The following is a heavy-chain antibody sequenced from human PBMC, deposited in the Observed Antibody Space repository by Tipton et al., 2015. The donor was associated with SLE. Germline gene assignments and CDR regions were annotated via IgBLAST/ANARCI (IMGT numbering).Heavy chain of an antibody. V-gene: IGHV4-39*07. CDR3: ARFDGSVPVFEF. Sequence: TLSLTCTVSGGSISSSSYYWGWIRQPPGKGLEWIGSISYSGSTNYNPSLKSRLSISVDKSNNQFSLKMTSVTAADTAVYYCARFDGSVPVFEFWGQGTLVTVSS. CDR2: ISYSGST. CDR1: GGSISSSSYY. J-gene: IGHJ4*02. D-gene: IGHD5-24*01.